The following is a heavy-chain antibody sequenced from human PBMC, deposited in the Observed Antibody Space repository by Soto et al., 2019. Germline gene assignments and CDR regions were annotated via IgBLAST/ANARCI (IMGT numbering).Heavy chain of an antibody. J-gene: IGHJ6*02. CDR3: TRGVKNEHGVDV. CDR2: INPDGSTT. Sequence: PGGSLRLSCSASGFTFSGYWMHWVRQPPGKGLVWVSRINPDGSTTNYADSVQGRFAISRDNAKNTVYLHMNSLGAGDSAVYYCTRGVKNEHGVDVWGQGTSVTVSS. CDR1: GFTFSGYW. V-gene: IGHV3-74*01.